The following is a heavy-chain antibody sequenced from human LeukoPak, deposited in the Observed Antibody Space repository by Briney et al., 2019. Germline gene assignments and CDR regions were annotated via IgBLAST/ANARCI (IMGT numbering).Heavy chain of an antibody. Sequence: GESLTLSCAGSGFSFINAWMSWVRQTPGKGLEWVGPIKSKADGGTTDYAAPVKGRFTISREDSKNTLYLHMSSLKTEDTAVYYCNTDLSYYDSSGFPYWGQGTLVTVSS. D-gene: IGHD3-22*01. CDR2: IKSKADGGTT. CDR3: NTDLSYYDSSGFPY. V-gene: IGHV3-15*01. J-gene: IGHJ4*02. CDR1: GFSFINAW.